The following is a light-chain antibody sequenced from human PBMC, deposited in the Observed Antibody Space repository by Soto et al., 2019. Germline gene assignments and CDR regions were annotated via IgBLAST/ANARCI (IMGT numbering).Light chain of an antibody. Sequence: DIQMTQSPSTMSGSVGDRVTLTCRASQTISSWLAWYQQKPGKAPKLLIYKASTLKSGVPPRFSGSGSGTDFTLTINSLQPEDFATYYCQHTNNFHFTFGRGTRLEIK. V-gene: IGKV1-5*03. CDR1: QTISSW. CDR3: QHTNNFHFT. J-gene: IGKJ5*01. CDR2: KAS.